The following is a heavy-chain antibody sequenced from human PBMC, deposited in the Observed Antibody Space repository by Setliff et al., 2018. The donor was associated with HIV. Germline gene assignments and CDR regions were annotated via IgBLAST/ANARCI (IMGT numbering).Heavy chain of an antibody. CDR3: AYGSGSWNY. J-gene: IGHJ4*02. Sequence: PGGSLRLSCAASGFTFSSYAMHWVRQAPGKGLEWVAVISYDASNKYYADSVKGRFTISRDNSKNTLYLQMNSLRADDTAVYYCAYGSGSWNYWGQGTLVTVSS. V-gene: IGHV3-30*04. CDR1: GFTFSSYA. CDR2: ISYDASNK. D-gene: IGHD3-10*01.